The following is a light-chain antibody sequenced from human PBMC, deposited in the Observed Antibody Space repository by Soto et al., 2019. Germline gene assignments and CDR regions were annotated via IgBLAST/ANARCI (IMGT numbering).Light chain of an antibody. CDR1: QSVSSY. V-gene: IGKV3-11*01. Sequence: EIVLTQSPATLSLSPGERATLSCRASQSVSSYLAWYQQKPGQAPRLLIYDASNRATGIPARFSGSGSGTDFTLTISSLEPEDFAVYYCQRYGSSPPWTFGQGTKV. CDR2: DAS. CDR3: QRYGSSPPWT. J-gene: IGKJ1*01.